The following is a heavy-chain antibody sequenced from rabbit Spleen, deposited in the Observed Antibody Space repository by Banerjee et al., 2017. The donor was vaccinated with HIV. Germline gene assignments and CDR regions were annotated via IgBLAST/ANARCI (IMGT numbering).Heavy chain of an antibody. J-gene: IGHJ4*01. V-gene: IGHV1S45*01. D-gene: IGHD7-1*01. CDR3: VREAGYAGYGDGNL. CDR2: VGSGATGNT. CDR1: GFSFSSRYY. Sequence: QEQLVESGGDLVKPEGSLTLTCTASGFSFSSRYYMCWVRQAPGKGLEWIGCVGSGATGNTYYASWAKGRFTISKTSSTTVTLQMTSLPAADTATYFCVREAGYAGYGDGNLWGPGTLVTVS.